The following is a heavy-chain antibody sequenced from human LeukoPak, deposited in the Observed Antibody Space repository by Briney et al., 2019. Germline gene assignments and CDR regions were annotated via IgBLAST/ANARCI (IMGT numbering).Heavy chain of an antibody. Sequence: GGSLRLSCTASGFTFSSYWMHWVRQAPGKGLVWVSRINSVGSNTKYADSVKGRFTISRDIAKNTLYLQMNSLRAEDTAVYFCARARGTTRNPLDSWGQGTVVTVSS. D-gene: IGHD1-1*01. V-gene: IGHV3-74*01. CDR3: ARARGTTRNPLDS. CDR1: GFTFSSYW. CDR2: INSVGSNT. J-gene: IGHJ3*01.